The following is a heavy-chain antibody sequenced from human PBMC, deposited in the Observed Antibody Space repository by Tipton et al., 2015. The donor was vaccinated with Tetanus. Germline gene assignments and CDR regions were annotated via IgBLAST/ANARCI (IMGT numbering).Heavy chain of an antibody. D-gene: IGHD1-26*01. CDR3: ARDQARGARGWNYFDC. Sequence: TLSLTCAAYGGSFSGYYWSWIRQPPGKGLEWIGDIYSSGSTYYNPSLKSRVTISVDTSKNQFSLNLNSVTAADTAVYYCARDQARGARGWNYFDCWGQGTLVTVSS. CDR2: IYSSGST. V-gene: IGHV4-34*09. J-gene: IGHJ4*02. CDR1: GGSFSGYY.